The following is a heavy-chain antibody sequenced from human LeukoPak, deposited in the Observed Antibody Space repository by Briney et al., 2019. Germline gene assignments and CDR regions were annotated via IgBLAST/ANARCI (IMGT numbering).Heavy chain of an antibody. J-gene: IGHJ4*02. CDR3: VRSGGY. CDR1: GFTFSSHW. V-gene: IGHV3-7*05. D-gene: IGHD1-26*01. Sequence: GGSLRLSCAASGFTFSSHWMNWVRHAPGKGLEWVANIKEDGSEKYYVDSVKGRFTISRDNAKNSLCLQMNSLRAEDTAIYYCVRSGGYWRQGTLVTVSS. CDR2: IKEDGSEK.